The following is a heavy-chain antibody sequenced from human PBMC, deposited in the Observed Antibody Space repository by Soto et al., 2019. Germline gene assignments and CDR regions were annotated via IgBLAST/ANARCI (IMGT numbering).Heavy chain of an antibody. CDR2: IIPIFGTA. CDR1: GGTFSSYA. V-gene: IGHV1-69*06. D-gene: IGHD1-20*01. J-gene: IGHJ4*02. CDR3: VNYNYAGKNFDY. Sequence: QVQLVQSGADVKKPGSSVKVSCKASGGTFSSYAIRRVRQAPGPVLEWMGGIIPIFGTANYAQKFQGRVTINADKSTSTAYMELSSLRSEDTAGYYFVNYNYAGKNFDYWGQGTLVTASS.